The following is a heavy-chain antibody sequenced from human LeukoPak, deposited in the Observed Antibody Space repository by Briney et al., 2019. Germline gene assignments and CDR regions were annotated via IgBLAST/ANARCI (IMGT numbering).Heavy chain of an antibody. CDR2: IIPIFGTA. CDR1: GGTFTSYA. CDR3: ARERPPGDSSSWFLEGYFDI. V-gene: IGHV1-69*05. J-gene: IGHJ4*02. Sequence: ASVKVSCKASGGTFTSYAITWVRQAPGQGLEWMGWIIPIFGTANYAQKFQGRVTITTDGSTSTAYMELSTLRSDDPAVYYCARERPPGDSSSWFLEGYFDIWGQGTLVTVSS. D-gene: IGHD6-13*01.